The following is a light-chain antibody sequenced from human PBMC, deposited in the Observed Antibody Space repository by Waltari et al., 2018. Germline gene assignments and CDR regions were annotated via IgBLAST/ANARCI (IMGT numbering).Light chain of an antibody. CDR1: QSVSTF. J-gene: IGKJ4*01. CDR3: HQRSNWPLT. CDR2: DAS. Sequence: EIVLTQAPATLSVSPGESATLPCTASQSVSTFVWYQQRPGQPPRLVMYDASNMATGIPARFSGSGSGTDFSLTISSLEPEDFAVYYCHQRSNWPLTFGGGTRVEI. V-gene: IGKV3-11*01.